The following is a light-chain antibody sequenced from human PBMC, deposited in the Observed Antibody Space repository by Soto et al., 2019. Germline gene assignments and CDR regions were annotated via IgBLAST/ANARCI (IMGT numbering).Light chain of an antibody. J-gene: IGKJ4*01. Sequence: DIWMTQSPSSLSASVGDRVTIICRASQDITNELGWFQPKPGKAPKRLIYAASTLPSGGPSRFSGGVFGTEFTLTITILQPEDFATYYCFQHNSYPFTFGGGTTVVIK. V-gene: IGKV1-17*01. CDR1: QDITNE. CDR3: FQHNSYPFT. CDR2: AAS.